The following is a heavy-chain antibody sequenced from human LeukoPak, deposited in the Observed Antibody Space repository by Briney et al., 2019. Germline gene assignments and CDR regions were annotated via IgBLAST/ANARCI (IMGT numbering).Heavy chain of an antibody. Sequence: SETLSLTCTISGVSISSSNSYWGWIRQPPGKGLEWIGSIYYSGNTYYNASLKSQVSISIDTSKNQFSLRLTSVTAADTAVYYCARQTGSGLFILPGGQGTLVTVSS. CDR3: ARQTGSGLFILP. V-gene: IGHV4-39*01. CDR1: GVSISSSNSY. CDR2: IYYSGNT. D-gene: IGHD3/OR15-3a*01. J-gene: IGHJ4*02.